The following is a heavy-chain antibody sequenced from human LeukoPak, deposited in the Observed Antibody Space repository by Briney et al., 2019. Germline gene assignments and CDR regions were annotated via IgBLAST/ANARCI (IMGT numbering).Heavy chain of an antibody. CDR3: ARERQDTIVHSGAFDI. V-gene: IGHV3-30-3*01. CDR1: GFTFSDYF. D-gene: IGHD3-10*01. J-gene: IGHJ3*02. CDR2: IASDGSHT. Sequence: RSLRLSCAASGFTFSDYFMHWVRQAPGKGLEWVAVIASDGSHTFYVESVKGRFTISRDNSNNTLYLQMNSLRAEDTAVYFCARERQDTIVHSGAFDIWGQGTMVTVSS.